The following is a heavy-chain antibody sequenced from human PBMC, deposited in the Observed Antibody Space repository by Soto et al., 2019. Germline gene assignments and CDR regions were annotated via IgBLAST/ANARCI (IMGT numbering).Heavy chain of an antibody. J-gene: IGHJ4*02. V-gene: IGHV4-31*03. CDR1: DDSISTTTYY. CDR3: ARGTGWHFFDY. Sequence: QILLQESGPGLVKPSQTLSLTCSVSDDSISTTTYYWTWIRQHPGKGLEWIGYISHGGTTFFNPSLKSRVTISEDTSKNQFSLSLTSVSAADTAVYYCARGTGWHFFDYWGQGTPVTVSA. CDR2: ISHGGTT. D-gene: IGHD1-1*01.